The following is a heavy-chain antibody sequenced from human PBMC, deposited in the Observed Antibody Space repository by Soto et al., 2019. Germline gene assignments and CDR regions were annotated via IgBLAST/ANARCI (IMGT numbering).Heavy chain of an antibody. V-gene: IGHV4-31*03. CDR2: FYNSGKT. D-gene: IGHD3-10*01. J-gene: IGHJ4*02. CDR1: GGSISSGVYY. CDR3: ARTSGMVGSGDQSLDY. Sequence: QVQLQESGPGLVKPSQTLSLTCTVSGGSISSGVYYWNWIRQHPGKGLEWIGYFYNSGKTYYNPSLKGRVSISVDTSNNQFSLKLTSVTAADTAVYYCARTSGMVGSGDQSLDYWGQGTLVIVSS.